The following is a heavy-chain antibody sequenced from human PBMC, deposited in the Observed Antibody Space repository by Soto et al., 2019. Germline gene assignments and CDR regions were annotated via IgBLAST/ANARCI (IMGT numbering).Heavy chain of an antibody. CDR1: GGSISSSNW. V-gene: IGHV4-4*02. CDR3: ARSYMVRGVANWFDP. J-gene: IGHJ5*02. Sequence: QVQLQESGPGLVKPSGTLSLTCAVSGGSISSSNWWSWVRQPPGKGLEWIGEIYHSGSTNYNPSLKSRVTISVDKSKSQCSLKLSSVTAADTAVYYCARSYMVRGVANWFDPWGQGTLVTVSS. CDR2: IYHSGST. D-gene: IGHD3-10*01.